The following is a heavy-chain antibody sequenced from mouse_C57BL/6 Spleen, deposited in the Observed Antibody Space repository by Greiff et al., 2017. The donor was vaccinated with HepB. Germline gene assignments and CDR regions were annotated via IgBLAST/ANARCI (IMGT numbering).Heavy chain of an antibody. J-gene: IGHJ3*01. CDR1: GYTFTDYY. Sequence: QVQLKESGAELVRPGASVKLSCKASGYTFTDYYINWVKQRPGQGLEWIARIYPGSGNTYYNEKFKGKATLTAEKSSSTAYMQLSSLTSEDSAVYFCAISFYYGSSYTFAYWGQGTLVTVSA. V-gene: IGHV1-76*01. CDR3: AISFYYGSSYTFAY. D-gene: IGHD1-1*01. CDR2: IYPGSGNT.